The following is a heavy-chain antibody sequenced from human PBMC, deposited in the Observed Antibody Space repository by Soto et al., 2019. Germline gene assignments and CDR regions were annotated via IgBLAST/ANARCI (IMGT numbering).Heavy chain of an antibody. CDR3: ARDKYSSSSGAFDI. CDR1: GYTFTSYA. Sequence: GASVKVSCKASGYTFTSYAMNWVRQAPGQGLERMGWINTNTGNPTYAQGFTGRFVFSLDTSVSTAYLQICSLKAEDTAVYYCARDKYSSSSGAFDIWGQGTMVTVSS. V-gene: IGHV7-4-1*01. D-gene: IGHD6-6*01. CDR2: INTNTGNP. J-gene: IGHJ3*02.